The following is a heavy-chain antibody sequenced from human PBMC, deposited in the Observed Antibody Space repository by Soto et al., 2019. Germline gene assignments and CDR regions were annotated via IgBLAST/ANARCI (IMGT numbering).Heavy chain of an antibody. V-gene: IGHV3-30*18. J-gene: IGHJ3*02. Sequence: GGSLRLSCAASGFSFTTYVMHWFRQAPGKGLEWVAVISRDGSYKYYGDAVKGRFTISRDTSKNAVYLEMNSLRPEDTAVYYCAKGLLAIVGTTLPRDAFNIWGQGTMVTVSS. CDR3: AKGLLAIVGTTLPRDAFNI. CDR1: GFSFTTYV. CDR2: ISRDGSYK. D-gene: IGHD1-26*01.